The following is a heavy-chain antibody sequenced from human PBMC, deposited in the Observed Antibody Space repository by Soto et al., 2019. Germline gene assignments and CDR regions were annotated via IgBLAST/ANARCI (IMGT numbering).Heavy chain of an antibody. D-gene: IGHD3-3*01. CDR1: GFTFSSYA. CDR2: ISSNGGST. V-gene: IGHV3-64*01. CDR3: ARDRNYDFWSGSDY. J-gene: IGHJ4*02. Sequence: GGSLRLSCAASGFTFSSYAMHWVRQAPGKGLEYVSAISSNGGSTYYANSVKGRFTISRDNSKNTLYLQMGSLRAEDMAVYYCARDRNYDFWSGSDYWGQGTLVTVSS.